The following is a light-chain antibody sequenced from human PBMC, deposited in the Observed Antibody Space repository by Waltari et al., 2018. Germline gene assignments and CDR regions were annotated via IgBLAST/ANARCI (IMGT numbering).Light chain of an antibody. CDR1: RGVSNW. J-gene: IGKJ4*01. Sequence: DIQMTKSPSTLPASVGDRVTIPCRASRGVSNWLAWYQQKPGNAPKLLISMASSLEKEVPSRFSGSGSGTDFTLTITSLQPDDFATFYCQRYDDYPPTFGGGTKVEIK. V-gene: IGKV1-5*03. CDR2: MAS. CDR3: QRYDDYPPT.